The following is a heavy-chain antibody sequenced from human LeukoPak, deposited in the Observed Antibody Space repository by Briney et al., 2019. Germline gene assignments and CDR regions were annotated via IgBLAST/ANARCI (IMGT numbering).Heavy chain of an antibody. CDR2: ISYDGSNK. D-gene: IGHD2-8*01. Sequence: PGGSLRLSCAASGFTFGSSGMHWVRQAPGKGLEWVAVISYDGSNKYYADSVKGRFTFSRDNSKNTLYLQMNSLGAEDTVVYYCAKEYCSNSVCHSLDYWGQGTLVTVSS. J-gene: IGHJ4*02. CDR1: GFTFGSSG. CDR3: AKEYCSNSVCHSLDY. V-gene: IGHV3-30*18.